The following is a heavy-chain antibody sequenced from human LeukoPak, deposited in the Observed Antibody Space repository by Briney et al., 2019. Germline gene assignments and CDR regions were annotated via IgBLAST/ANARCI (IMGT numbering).Heavy chain of an antibody. CDR2: IHSTGAT. V-gene: IGHV4-59*08. CDR3: AGHGYDDDDLSLT. CDR1: GGFITNYY. D-gene: IGHD3-16*01. J-gene: IGHJ5*02. Sequence: SETLSLTCTVSGGFITNYYWDWIRQPPGRGLEWVGYIHSTGATSYNPSLKSRVTMSIDTSKKQFSLEVTSVTAADTAVYYCAGHGYDDDDLSLTWGQGTLVTVSS.